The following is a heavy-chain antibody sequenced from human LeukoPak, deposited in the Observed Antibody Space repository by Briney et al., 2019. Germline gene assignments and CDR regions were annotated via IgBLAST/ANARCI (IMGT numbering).Heavy chain of an antibody. CDR1: GLTFSSYG. J-gene: IGHJ4*02. CDR2: ITGDGTTT. CDR3: AKMQGYFDY. Sequence: PGGSLRLSCEASGLTFSSYGMSWARQAPGKGLQWVSAITGDGTTTYYADSVKGRFTISRDNSKNMLYLQMSSLRAEDTAVYYCAKMQGYFDYWGQGTLVPVSS. V-gene: IGHV3-23*01.